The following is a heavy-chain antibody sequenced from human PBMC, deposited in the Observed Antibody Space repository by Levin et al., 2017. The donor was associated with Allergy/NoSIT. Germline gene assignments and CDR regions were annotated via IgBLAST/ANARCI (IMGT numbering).Heavy chain of an antibody. CDR3: ARDATGPTDY. V-gene: IGHV3-21*01. CDR1: GFTFSSYS. D-gene: IGHD3-9*01. CDR2: ISSSSSYI. Sequence: GASVKVSCAASGFTFSSYSMNWVRQAPGKGLEWVSSISSSSSYIYYADSVKGRFTISRDNAKNSLYLQMNSLRAEDTAVYYCARDATGPTDYWGQGTLVTVSS. J-gene: IGHJ4*02.